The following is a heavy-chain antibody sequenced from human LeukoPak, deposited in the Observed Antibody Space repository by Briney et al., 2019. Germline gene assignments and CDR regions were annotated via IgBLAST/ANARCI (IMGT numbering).Heavy chain of an antibody. J-gene: IGHJ4*02. Sequence: SVKVSCKASGGTFSSYAISWVRQAAGQGLEWRGRIIPIFGTANYAQKLQGRVTITTDESRSTADMELSRVRSEATAVYYCAREGGLTRRDGYNFDYWGQRTLVTVSS. CDR1: GGTFSSYA. D-gene: IGHD5-24*01. CDR2: IIPIFGTA. CDR3: AREGGLTRRDGYNFDY. V-gene: IGHV1-69*05.